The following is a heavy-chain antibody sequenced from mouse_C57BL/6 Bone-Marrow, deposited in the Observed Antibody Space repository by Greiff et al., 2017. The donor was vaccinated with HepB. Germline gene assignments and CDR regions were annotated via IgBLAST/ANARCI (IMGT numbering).Heavy chain of an antibody. CDR3: ARWLLRAMDY. Sequence: EVQRVESGGDLVKPGGSLKLSCAASGFTFSSYGMSWVRQTPDKRLEWVATISSGGSYTYYPDSVKGRFTISRDNAKNTLYLQMSSLKSEDTAMYYCARWLLRAMDYWGQGTSVTVSS. CDR2: ISSGGSYT. V-gene: IGHV5-6*01. J-gene: IGHJ4*01. D-gene: IGHD2-3*01. CDR1: GFTFSSYG.